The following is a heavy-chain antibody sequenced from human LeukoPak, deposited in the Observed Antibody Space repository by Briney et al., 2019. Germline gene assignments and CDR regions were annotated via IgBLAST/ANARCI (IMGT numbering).Heavy chain of an antibody. CDR3: ATYSGSYFVDH. V-gene: IGHV4-34*01. CDR1: GGSFSGYY. J-gene: IGHJ4*02. Sequence: SETLSLTCAVYGGSFSGYYWSWIRQPPGKGLEWIGEINHSGSTNYNPSLKSRVTISVDTSKNQFSLKLSSVTAADTAVYYCATYSGSYFVDHWGQGTLVTVSS. CDR2: INHSGST. D-gene: IGHD1-26*01.